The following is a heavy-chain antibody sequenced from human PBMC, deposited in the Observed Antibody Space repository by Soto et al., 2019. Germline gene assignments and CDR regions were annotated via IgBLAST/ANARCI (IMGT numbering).Heavy chain of an antibody. Sequence: PVKVSCKASGYTFTSYAMHWVRQAPGQRLEWMGWINAGNGNTKYSQKFQGRVTITRDTSASTAYMELSSLRSEDTAVYYCARAAIFGVAPFDYWGQGTLVTVSS. CDR1: GYTFTSYA. D-gene: IGHD3-3*01. CDR2: INAGNGNT. V-gene: IGHV1-3*01. CDR3: ARAAIFGVAPFDY. J-gene: IGHJ4*02.